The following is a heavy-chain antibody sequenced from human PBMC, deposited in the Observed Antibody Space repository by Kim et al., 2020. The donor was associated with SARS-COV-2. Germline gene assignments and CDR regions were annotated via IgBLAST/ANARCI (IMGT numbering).Heavy chain of an antibody. CDR2: ISYDGSNK. V-gene: IGHV3-30*18. J-gene: IGHJ6*02. D-gene: IGHD4-17*01. CDR1: GFTFSSYG. Sequence: GGSLRLSCAASGFTFSSYGMHWVRQAPGKGLEWVAVISYDGSNKYYADSVKGRFTISRDNSKNTLYLQMNSLRAEDTAVYYCAKDLGDDYGDYYYYGMDVWGQGTTVTVSS. CDR3: AKDLGDDYGDYYYYGMDV.